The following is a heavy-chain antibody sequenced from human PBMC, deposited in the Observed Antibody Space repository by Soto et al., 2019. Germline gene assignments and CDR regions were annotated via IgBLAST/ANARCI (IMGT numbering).Heavy chain of an antibody. CDR1: GFTVSDNY. D-gene: IGHD4-17*01. CDR3: ARDRYGDYGIDH. Sequence: GGSLRLSCAASGFTVSDNYMSWVRQAPGKGLEWVSVIYSGGSTYYADSVKGRFIISRDNSKNTLYLQMNSLRAEDTAVYYCARDRYGDYGIDHWGQGTLVTVSS. CDR2: IYSGGST. V-gene: IGHV3-66*01. J-gene: IGHJ4*02.